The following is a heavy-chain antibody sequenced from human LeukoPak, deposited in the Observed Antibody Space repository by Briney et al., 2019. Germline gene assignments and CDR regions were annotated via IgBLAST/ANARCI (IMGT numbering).Heavy chain of an antibody. D-gene: IGHD4-17*01. J-gene: IGHJ5*02. CDR2: IYYSGST. V-gene: IGHV4-59*01. CDR1: GGSISSYY. Sequence: SETLSLTCTVSGGSISSYYWSWIRQPPGKGLEWIGYIYYSGSTNYNPSLKSRVTISVDTSKNQFSLKLSSVTAADTAVYYCAGGISGDYVLWFDPWGQGTLVTVSS. CDR3: AGGISGDYVLWFDP.